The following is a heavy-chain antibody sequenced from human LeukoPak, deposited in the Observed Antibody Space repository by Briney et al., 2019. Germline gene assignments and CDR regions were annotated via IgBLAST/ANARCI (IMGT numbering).Heavy chain of an antibody. CDR1: GFPFSAFA. D-gene: IGHD2-21*02. Sequence: HTGGSLRLSCVASGFPFSAFAISWVRQAPGKGLEWVSAVSGSGGRKFYADSVRGRFTISRDNSKKTLHLQLNSLKVEDTAVYYCAKGGAAMPDAPHGDVVTTTLDAFDIWGQGTMVTVSS. J-gene: IGHJ3*02. CDR3: AKGGAAMPDAPHGDVVTTTLDAFDI. V-gene: IGHV3-23*01. CDR2: VSGSGGRK.